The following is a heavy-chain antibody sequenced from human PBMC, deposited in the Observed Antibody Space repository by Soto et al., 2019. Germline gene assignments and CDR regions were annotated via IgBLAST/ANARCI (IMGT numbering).Heavy chain of an antibody. D-gene: IGHD5-18*01. CDR1: GGTFSSYT. V-gene: IGHV1-69*02. CDR2: IIPILGIA. J-gene: IGHJ4*02. CDR3: APLSPGDTAMVS. Sequence: QVQLVQSGAEVKKPGSSVKVSCKASGGTFSSYTISWVRQAPGQGLEWMGRIIPILGIANYAQKFQGRVTITADKSTSTAYMELSSLRSEDTAVYYCAPLSPGDTAMVSWGQGTLVTVSS.